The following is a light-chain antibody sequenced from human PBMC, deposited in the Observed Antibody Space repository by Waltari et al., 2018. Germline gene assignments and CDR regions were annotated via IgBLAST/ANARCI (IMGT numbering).Light chain of an antibody. CDR1: SLRPYY. Sequence: SSELTQDPAVSVALGQTVKITCQGDSLRPYYASWYQQKPGQTPVLVFYGKNNRPSGIPDRFSDSSSGNTASLIITGTQAEDEAVYYCNSRDTIGDHVVFGGGTKLTVL. J-gene: IGLJ2*01. CDR3: NSRDTIGDHVV. V-gene: IGLV3-19*01. CDR2: GKN.